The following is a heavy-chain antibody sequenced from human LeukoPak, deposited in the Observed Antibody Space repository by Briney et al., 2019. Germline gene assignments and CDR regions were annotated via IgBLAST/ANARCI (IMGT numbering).Heavy chain of an antibody. CDR1: GGSFSGYY. V-gene: IGHV4-34*01. Sequence: SETLSLTCAVYGGSFSGYYWSWIRQPPGKGLEWIGEINHSGSTNYNPSLKSRVTISVDTSKNQFSLTLSSVTAADTAVYYCVRDVPTGRFDYWGQGTLVTVSS. J-gene: IGHJ4*02. D-gene: IGHD2-2*01. CDR3: VRDVPTGRFDY. CDR2: INHSGST.